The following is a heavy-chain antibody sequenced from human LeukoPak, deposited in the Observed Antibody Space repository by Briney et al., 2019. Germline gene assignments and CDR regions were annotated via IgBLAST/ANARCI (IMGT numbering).Heavy chain of an antibody. V-gene: IGHV3-23*01. CDR2: ISGSGGST. CDR1: GFTFSNYG. J-gene: IGHJ4*02. D-gene: IGHD3-10*01. Sequence: PGGSLRLSCAASGFTFSNYGMTWVRQAPGKGLEWVSAISGSGGSTYYADSVKGRFTISRDNSKNTLYLQMNSLRAEDTAVYYCARAREWFGELLPPYYWGQGTLVTVSS. CDR3: ARAREWFGELLPPYY.